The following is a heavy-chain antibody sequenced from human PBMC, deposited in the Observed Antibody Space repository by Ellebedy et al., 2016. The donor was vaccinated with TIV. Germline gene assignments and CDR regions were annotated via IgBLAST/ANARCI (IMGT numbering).Heavy chain of an antibody. Sequence: GESLKISCAASGFSFRSYNMNWVRQAPGKGLEWLSSISSRSGFIYYADSVKGRFTISRDNAKNSLYLQMDSLRIEDTAVYYCAGGLVAAAFDYWGQGTLVTVSS. CDR1: GFSFRSYN. CDR2: ISSRSGFI. V-gene: IGHV3-21*01. CDR3: AGGLVAAAFDY. J-gene: IGHJ4*02. D-gene: IGHD2-2*01.